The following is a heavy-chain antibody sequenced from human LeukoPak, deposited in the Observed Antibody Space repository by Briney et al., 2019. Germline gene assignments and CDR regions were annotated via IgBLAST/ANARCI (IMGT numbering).Heavy chain of an antibody. CDR2: IYYSGST. CDR3: ARWGEAAAGIYY. CDR1: RGSINIYF. Sequence: SESLSLTCSVPRGSINIYFWCCMRQPPEEGRWRLGYIYYSGSTKYNPSLKRRISISVDTSKNQFSLKLSSVTAADTAVYYCARWGEAAAGIYYWGQGTLVTVSS. D-gene: IGHD6-13*01. V-gene: IGHV4-59*12. J-gene: IGHJ4*02.